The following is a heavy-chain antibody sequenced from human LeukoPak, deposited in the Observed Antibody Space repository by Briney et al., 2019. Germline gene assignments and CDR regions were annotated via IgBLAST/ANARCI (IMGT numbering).Heavy chain of an antibody. J-gene: IGHJ4*02. CDR2: ISFDGYNK. D-gene: IGHD2-15*01. Sequence: GGSLRLSCAAAGFTFSSYGMHWVRQVPGKGLEWVAVISFDGYNKYYGDSVKGRFTISRDNSKNTLYLQMNSLRAEDAAVYYCAKDRAYCSGGSCYSFDYWGQGTLVTVSS. V-gene: IGHV3-30*18. CDR3: AKDRAYCSGGSCYSFDY. CDR1: GFTFSSYG.